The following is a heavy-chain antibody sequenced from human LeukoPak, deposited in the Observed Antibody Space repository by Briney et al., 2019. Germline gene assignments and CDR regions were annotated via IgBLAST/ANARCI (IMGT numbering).Heavy chain of an antibody. Sequence: PSETLSLTCTVSGGSISSYYWSWIRQPPGKGLEWIGYIYYSGSTNYNPSLESRVTISVDTSKNQFSLKLSSVTAADTAMYYCAHGKDSKDTPFDYWGQGTLVTVSS. CDR3: AHGKDSKDTPFDY. CDR2: IYYSGST. D-gene: IGHD4-11*01. V-gene: IGHV4-59*01. CDR1: GGSISSYY. J-gene: IGHJ4*02.